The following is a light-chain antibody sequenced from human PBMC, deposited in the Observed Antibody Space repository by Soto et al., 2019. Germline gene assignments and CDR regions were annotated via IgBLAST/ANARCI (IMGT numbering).Light chain of an antibody. V-gene: IGKV3-20*01. CDR2: GAS. J-gene: IGKJ5*01. Sequence: DIVWTQSQGSRSLSSGERAKITCRASQSVRSTSLAWYQQKPGQAPRLLIYGASSRATGIPDRFSGGGSGTDFTLTISRLEPEDVGVYYCLHYGSPPPISFGEGTALEIK. CDR3: LHYGSPPPIS. CDR1: QSVRSTS.